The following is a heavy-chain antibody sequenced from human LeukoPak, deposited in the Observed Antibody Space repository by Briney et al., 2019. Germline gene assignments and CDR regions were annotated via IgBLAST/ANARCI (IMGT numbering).Heavy chain of an antibody. Sequence: GGSLRPSCAASGFTFSDYYMSWIRQAPGKGLEWVSYISSSGSTIYYADSVKGRFTISRDNAKNSLYLQMNSLRAEDTAVYYCASSGYSYGTLFDYWGQGTLVTVSS. V-gene: IGHV3-11*01. J-gene: IGHJ4*02. D-gene: IGHD5-18*01. CDR2: ISSSGSTI. CDR1: GFTFSDYY. CDR3: ASSGYSYGTLFDY.